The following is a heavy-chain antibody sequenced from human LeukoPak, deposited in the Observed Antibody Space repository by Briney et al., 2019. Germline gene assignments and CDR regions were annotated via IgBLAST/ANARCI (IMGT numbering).Heavy chain of an antibody. CDR3: ARRNSGYYYSFDY. D-gene: IGHD3-22*01. J-gene: IGHJ4*02. CDR2: IHYTGST. Sequence: PSETLSLTCTVSGGPVSSYYWTWVRQPPGKGPEWIGYIHYTGSTNYNPSLESRVSISIDTSKNQFSLELSSVTAADTAVYYCARRNSGYYYSFDYWGQGTLVTVSS. V-gene: IGHV4-59*08. CDR1: GGPVSSYY.